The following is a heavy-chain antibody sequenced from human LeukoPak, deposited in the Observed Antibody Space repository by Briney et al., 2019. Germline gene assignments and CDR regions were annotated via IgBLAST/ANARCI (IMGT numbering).Heavy chain of an antibody. J-gene: IGHJ6*02. V-gene: IGHV1-8*02. CDR2: MDPNSGNT. CDR3: ARIGIVVVEAATRHQHYYGMDV. CDR1: GYTFTSYG. D-gene: IGHD2-15*01. Sequence: ASVKVSCKASGYTFTSYGISWVRQATGQGLEWMGWMDPNSGNTGYAERFQDRVTMTRNTSISTAFMELSNLRSEDTAVYYCARIGIVVVEAATRHQHYYGMDVWGQGTTVTVSS.